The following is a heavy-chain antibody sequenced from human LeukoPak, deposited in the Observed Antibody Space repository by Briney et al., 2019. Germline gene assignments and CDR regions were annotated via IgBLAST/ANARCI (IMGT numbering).Heavy chain of an antibody. Sequence: GGSLRLSCAASGFTFSSYAMSWVRQAPGKGLEWVSAISGSGAYTYNADSVKGRFTISRDNSKNTLYLQMGSLRAEDMAVYYCARDTERSSGWLTGTTFDYWGQGTLVTVSS. V-gene: IGHV3-23*01. CDR3: ARDTERSSGWLTGTTFDY. D-gene: IGHD6-19*01. J-gene: IGHJ4*02. CDR2: ISGSGAYT. CDR1: GFTFSSYA.